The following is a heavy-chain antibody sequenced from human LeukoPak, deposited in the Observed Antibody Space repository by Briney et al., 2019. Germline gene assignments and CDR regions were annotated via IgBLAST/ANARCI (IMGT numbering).Heavy chain of an antibody. D-gene: IGHD3-10*01. J-gene: IGHJ5*02. CDR1: GGSISSGSYY. CDR2: IYTSGST. V-gene: IGHV4-61*02. CDR3: ARGAQTNRGRYYYGSGSYYNPKWFDP. Sequence: SETLSLTCTVSGGSISSGSYYWSWIRQPAGKGLEWIGRIYTSGSTNYNPSLKSRVTISVDKSKNQFSLKLSSVTAADTAVYYCARGAQTNRGRYYYGSGSYYNPKWFDPWGQGTLVTVSS.